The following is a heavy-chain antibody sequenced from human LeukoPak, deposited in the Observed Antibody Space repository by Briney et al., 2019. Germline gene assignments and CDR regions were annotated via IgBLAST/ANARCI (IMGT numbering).Heavy chain of an antibody. Sequence: GGSLILSCATSTFTFSSYAMHWVRQAPGKGLEWVAVISFDGSKDYFADSVKGRFTVSRDNSKNTMYLHMNSLRLEDTAVYYCARDSDTFGALDYWGQGTLVTVSS. CDR2: ISFDGSKD. D-gene: IGHD3-10*01. J-gene: IGHJ4*02. CDR1: TFTFSSYA. V-gene: IGHV3-30-3*01. CDR3: ARDSDTFGALDY.